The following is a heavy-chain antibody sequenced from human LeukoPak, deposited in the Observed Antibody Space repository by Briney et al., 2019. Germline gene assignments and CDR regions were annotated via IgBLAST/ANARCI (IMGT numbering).Heavy chain of an antibody. CDR2: ISGYNGHT. CDR3: ARGPGIAVAGVFDY. Sequence: GASVKVSCKASGYTFTSYGINWVRQAPGQGLEWMGWISGYNGHTNYVQKMQGRVTTTTDTSTNTAYMELRSLRSDDTAVYYCARGPGIAVAGVFDYWGQGSLVTVSS. D-gene: IGHD6-19*01. CDR1: GYTFTSYG. J-gene: IGHJ4*02. V-gene: IGHV1-18*04.